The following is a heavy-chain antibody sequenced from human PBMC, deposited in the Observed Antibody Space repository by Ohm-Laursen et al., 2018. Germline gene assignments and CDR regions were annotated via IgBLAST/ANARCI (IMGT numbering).Heavy chain of an antibody. J-gene: IGHJ4*02. CDR1: GFSFSSYA. V-gene: IGHV3-23*01. CDR2: IGGDDRT. CDR3: AKGVRTVSTSVY. Sequence: SLRLSCSASGFSFSSYAVTWVRQAPGKGLEWVSAIGGDDRTHYADSVKGRFTISRDNSKNTLYLQMNSLRAEDTALYYCAKGVRTVSTSVYWGQGTLVTVSS. D-gene: IGHD5/OR15-5a*01.